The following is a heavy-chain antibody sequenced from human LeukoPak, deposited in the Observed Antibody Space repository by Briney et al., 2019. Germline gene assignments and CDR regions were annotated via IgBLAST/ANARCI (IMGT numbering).Heavy chain of an antibody. D-gene: IGHD5-12*01. CDR1: GYTFTGYY. CDR3: ERVIEYSGYDFRFDY. CDR2: VNPNSGGT. J-gene: IGHJ4*02. Sequence: ASVKVSCKASGYTFTGYYMHLVRQAPGQRLEWMGWVNPNSGGTNYAQKFQGRVTMTRDTSISTAYMELSRLTSDDTAVYYCERVIEYSGYDFRFDYWGQGTLVTVSS. V-gene: IGHV1-2*02.